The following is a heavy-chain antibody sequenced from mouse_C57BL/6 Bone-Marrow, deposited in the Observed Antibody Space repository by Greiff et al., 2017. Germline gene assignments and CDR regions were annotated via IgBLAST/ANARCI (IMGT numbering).Heavy chain of an antibody. V-gene: IGHV1-4*01. J-gene: IGHJ2*01. CDR2: INPSSGYT. CDR1: GYTFTSYT. CDR3: GVRRGLDY. Sequence: QVQLQQSGAELARPGASVKMSCKASGYTFTSYTMHWVQQRPGQGLEWIGYINPSSGYTKYNQKFKDKATLTADKSSSTAYMQLSRLTSEDSAVYYCGVRRGLDYWGQGTTLTVSS. D-gene: IGHD2-14*01.